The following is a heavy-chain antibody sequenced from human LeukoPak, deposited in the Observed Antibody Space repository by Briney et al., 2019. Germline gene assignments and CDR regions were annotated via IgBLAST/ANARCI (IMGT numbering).Heavy chain of an antibody. D-gene: IGHD3-22*01. V-gene: IGHV1-69*04. CDR1: GGTFSSYA. CDR3: ARDGGYYYDSSGYYLDY. CDR2: IIPILGIA. Sequence: ASVKVSCKASGGTFSSYAISWVRQAPGQGLEWMERIIPILGIANYAQKFQGRVTITADKSTSAAYMELSSLRSEDTAVYYCARDGGYYYDSSGYYLDYWGQGTLVTVSS. J-gene: IGHJ4*02.